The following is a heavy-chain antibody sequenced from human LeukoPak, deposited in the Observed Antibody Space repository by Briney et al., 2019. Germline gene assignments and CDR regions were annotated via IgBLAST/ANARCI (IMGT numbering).Heavy chain of an antibody. V-gene: IGHV1-2*02. CDR1: GYTFTGYY. CDR2: INPNSGGT. CDR3: AREIPVYCTGGSCYL. J-gene: IGHJ4*02. Sequence: ASVKVSCKASGYTFTGYYMHWVRQAPGQGIERMGWINPNSGGTNYAQKFQGRVTMTRDTSISTAYMELSRLRSDDTAVYYCAREIPVYCTGGSCYLWGQGTLATVSS. D-gene: IGHD2-15*01.